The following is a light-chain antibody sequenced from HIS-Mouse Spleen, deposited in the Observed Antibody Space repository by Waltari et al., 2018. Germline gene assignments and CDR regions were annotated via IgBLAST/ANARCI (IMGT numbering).Light chain of an antibody. CDR1: QSVSSN. CDR3: QQYNNWPFS. Sequence: EIVMTQSPATLSVSPGERATLSCRASQSVSSNLAWYQQKPGQTPRLLIYGASTRATGIPARFSGSWSVTEFTLTISSLQSEDFAVYYCQQYNNWPFSFGGGTKVEIK. J-gene: IGKJ4*01. CDR2: GAS. V-gene: IGKV3-15*01.